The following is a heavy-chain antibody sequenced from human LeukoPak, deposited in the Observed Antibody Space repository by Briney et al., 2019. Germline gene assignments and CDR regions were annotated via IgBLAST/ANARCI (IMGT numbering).Heavy chain of an antibody. V-gene: IGHV6-1*01. CDR3: ARRLTQYDCFDP. CDR2: TYYRSTWYN. Sequence: SQTLSLTCALSGDSVSSNSVTWNWIRQSPSRGLEWLGRTYYRSTWYNDYAVSVRGRITVNPDTSKNQFSLHLNSVTPEDTAVYYCARRLTQYDCFDPWGQGILVTVSS. J-gene: IGHJ5*02. CDR1: GDSVSSNSVT. D-gene: IGHD2-2*01.